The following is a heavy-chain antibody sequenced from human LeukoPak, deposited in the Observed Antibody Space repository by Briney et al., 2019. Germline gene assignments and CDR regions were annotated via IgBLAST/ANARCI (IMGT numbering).Heavy chain of an antibody. CDR3: ARAEGYYDSSGNDAFDI. CDR2: IYSGGST. CDR1: GFTFSSYA. D-gene: IGHD3-22*01. V-gene: IGHV3-23*01. Sequence: GGSLRLSCAASGFTFSSYAMSWVRQAPGKGLEWVSIIYSGGSTYYAGSVKGRFTISRDNSKNTLYLQMNSLRAEDTAVYYCARAEGYYDSSGNDAFDIWGQGTMVTVSS. J-gene: IGHJ3*02.